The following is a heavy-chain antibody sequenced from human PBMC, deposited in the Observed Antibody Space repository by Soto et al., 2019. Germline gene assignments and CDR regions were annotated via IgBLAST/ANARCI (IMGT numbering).Heavy chain of an antibody. CDR2: IYYSGST. V-gene: IGHV4-59*01. CDR3: ARDGYDSFDS. D-gene: IGHD5-12*01. CDR1: GGSISYNY. Sequence: QVQLQESGPGLVKPSETLSLTCTVSGGSISYNYWSWIRQPPGKGLEWIGYIYYSGSTNYNPSLKRRITFSVDTSKNQFSLKLRSVTAADTAVYYCARDGYDSFDSWGQGILVTVSS. J-gene: IGHJ4*02.